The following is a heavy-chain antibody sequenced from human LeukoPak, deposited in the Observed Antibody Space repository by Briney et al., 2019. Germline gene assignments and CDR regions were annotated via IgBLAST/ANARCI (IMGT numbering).Heavy chain of an antibody. CDR1: GFTVSSNS. Sequence: GGSLRLSCAASGFTVSSNSMSWVRQAPGKGLEWVSVIYSGGSTYYADSVKGRFTIPRDNSKNTLYLQMNSLRAEGTAVYYCARSGVYYYGMDVWGQGTTVTVSS. CDR2: IYSGGST. J-gene: IGHJ6*02. CDR3: ARSGVYYYGMDV. V-gene: IGHV3-53*01. D-gene: IGHD7-27*01.